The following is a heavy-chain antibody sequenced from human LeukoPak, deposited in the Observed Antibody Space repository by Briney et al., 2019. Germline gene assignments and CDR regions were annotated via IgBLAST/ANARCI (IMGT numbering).Heavy chain of an antibody. D-gene: IGHD4-23*01. V-gene: IGHV4-34*01. CDR3: AIELTDDYGMDV. CDR2: INHSGST. CDR1: GGSISSYY. J-gene: IGHJ6*01. Sequence: SETLSLTCTVSGGSISSYYWSWIRQPPGKGLEWIGEINHSGSTNYNPSLKSRVTISVDTSKNQFSLKLSSVTAADTAVYYCAIELTDDYGMDVWGQGTTVTVSS.